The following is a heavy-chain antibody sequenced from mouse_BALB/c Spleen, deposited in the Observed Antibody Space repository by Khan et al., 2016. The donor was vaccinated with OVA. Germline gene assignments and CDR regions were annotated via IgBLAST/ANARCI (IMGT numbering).Heavy chain of an antibody. J-gene: IGHJ4*01. CDR1: GYSITSDYA. CDR3: ASELGRYYAMDY. V-gene: IGHV3-2*02. Sequence: EVQLQESGPGLVKPFQSLSLTCTVTGYSITSDYAWNWIRQFPGNKLEWMGCISYSGSTSYNPSLKSRISITRDTSKNQFFLQLNSVTTEDTATYCCASELGRYYAMDYWGQGTSVTVSS. D-gene: IGHD4-1*01. CDR2: ISYSGST.